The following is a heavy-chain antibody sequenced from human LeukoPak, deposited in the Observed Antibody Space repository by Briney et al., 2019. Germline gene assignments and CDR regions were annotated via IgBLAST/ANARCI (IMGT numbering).Heavy chain of an antibody. D-gene: IGHD1-14*01. CDR2: ISGSGGST. V-gene: IGHV3-23*01. CDR1: GFTLSSYA. J-gene: IGHJ5*02. CDR3: AKRSITNNWFDP. Sequence: GGSLRLSCAASGFTLSSYAMSWVRQAPGKGLGWVSAISGSGGSTYYADSAKGRFTISRDNSKNTLYLQMNSLRAEDTAVYYCAKRSITNNWFDPWGQGTLVTVSS.